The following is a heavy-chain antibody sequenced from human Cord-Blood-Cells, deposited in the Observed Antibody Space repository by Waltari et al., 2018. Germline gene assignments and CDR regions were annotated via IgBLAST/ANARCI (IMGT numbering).Heavy chain of an antibody. CDR2: INHSGST. V-gene: IGHV4-34*01. D-gene: IGHD6-13*01. CDR1: GGSFSGYY. Sequence: QVQLQQWGAGLLKPSETLSLTCAVYGGSFSGYYWSWFRQPPGKGLEWIGEINHSGSTNYNPSLKSRVTISVDTSKNQFSLKLSSVTAADTAVYYCARTGRSSWYFDYWGQGTLVTVSS. CDR3: ARTGRSSWYFDY. J-gene: IGHJ4*02.